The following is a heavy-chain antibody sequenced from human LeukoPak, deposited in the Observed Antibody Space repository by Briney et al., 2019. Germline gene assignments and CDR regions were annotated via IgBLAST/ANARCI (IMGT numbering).Heavy chain of an antibody. Sequence: GGSLRLSCAASGFTFSSYEMNWVRQAPGKGLEWVSYISSSGSTIYYADSVKGRFTISRDNAKNSLYLQMNSLRAEDTAVYYCARPTAYCSGGSCYPFDYWGQGTLVTVSS. CDR3: ARPTAYCSGGSCYPFDY. D-gene: IGHD2-15*01. V-gene: IGHV3-48*03. CDR1: GFTFSSYE. CDR2: ISSSGSTI. J-gene: IGHJ4*02.